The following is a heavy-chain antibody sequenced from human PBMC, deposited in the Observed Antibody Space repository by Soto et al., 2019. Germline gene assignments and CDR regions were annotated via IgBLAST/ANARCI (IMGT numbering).Heavy chain of an antibody. CDR1: GGSISTTNYY. J-gene: IGHJ5*02. D-gene: IGHD3-3*02. CDR3: ASPKIAFYNWFDP. CDR2: IYYSGST. Sequence: SETLSLTCTVSGGSISTTNYYWGWIRQPPGKGLEWIGSIYYSGSTHYSPSLKSRVTISVDTSKNQFSLKLSSVIAADTAVYYCASPKIAFYNWFDPWGQGTLVTVS. V-gene: IGHV4-39*01.